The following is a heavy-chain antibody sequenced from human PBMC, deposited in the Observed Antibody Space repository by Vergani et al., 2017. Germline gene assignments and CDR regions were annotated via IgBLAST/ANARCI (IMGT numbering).Heavy chain of an antibody. J-gene: IGHJ4*02. D-gene: IGHD3-22*01. CDR2: IWYDGSNK. V-gene: IGHV3-33*01. CDR3: ASYSSGSGLGDY. Sequence: VQLVESGGGLVQPGGSLRLSCAASGFTFSSYGMHWVRQAPGKGLEWVAVIWYDGSNKYYADSVKGRFTISRDNSKNTLLQQMNSLRAEDTAVYYCASYSSGSGLGDYWGQGTLVTVSS. CDR1: GFTFSSYG.